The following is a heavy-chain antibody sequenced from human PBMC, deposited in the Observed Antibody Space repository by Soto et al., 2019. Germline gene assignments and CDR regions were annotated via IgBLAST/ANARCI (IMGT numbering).Heavy chain of an antibody. D-gene: IGHD3-22*01. J-gene: IGHJ4*02. Sequence: HPGGSLRLSCAASGFTFSSYGMHWVRQAPGKGLEWVAVIWYDGSNKYYADSVKGRFTISRDNSKNTLYLQMNSLRAEDTAVYYCARDRYYYDSSGYYSAFDYWGQGTLVTVSS. V-gene: IGHV3-33*01. CDR1: GFTFSSYG. CDR2: IWYDGSNK. CDR3: ARDRYYYDSSGYYSAFDY.